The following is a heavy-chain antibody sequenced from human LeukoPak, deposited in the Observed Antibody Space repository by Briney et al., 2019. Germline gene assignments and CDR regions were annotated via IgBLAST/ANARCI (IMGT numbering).Heavy chain of an antibody. V-gene: IGHV1-8*01. J-gene: IGHJ4*02. CDR3: ARAGTMGPPDLLF. D-gene: IGHD1-14*01. Sequence: ASVKVSCKASGYTFTSYDINWVRQATGQGLEWMGWMNPNSGNTGCARKFQGRVTMTRNTSISTAYMELSSLRSEDTAVYYCARAGTMGPPDLLFWGQGTLVTVSS. CDR1: GYTFTSYD. CDR2: MNPNSGNT.